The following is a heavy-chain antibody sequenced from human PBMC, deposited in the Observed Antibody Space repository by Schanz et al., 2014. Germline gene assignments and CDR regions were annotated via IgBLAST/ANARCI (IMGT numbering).Heavy chain of an antibody. CDR2: IDRDGGHT. CDR3: ARDKMNGQADY. D-gene: IGHD2-8*01. V-gene: IGHV3-43*01. Sequence: EVQLVESGGVVAQPGGSLRLSCAASGFSFDDYTMHWVRQAPGKGLEWVSLIDRDGGHTYYADSVKGRFTISRDNSKNSLYLQMNSLRTEDTALYYCARDKMNGQADYWGQGALVTVSS. J-gene: IGHJ4*02. CDR1: GFSFDDYT.